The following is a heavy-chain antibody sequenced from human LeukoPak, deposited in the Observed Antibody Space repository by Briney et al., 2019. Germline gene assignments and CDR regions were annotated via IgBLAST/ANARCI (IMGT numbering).Heavy chain of an antibody. CDR2: IYYSGST. V-gene: IGHV4-59*01. Sequence: SETLSLTCTVSGGSISSYYWSWIRQPPGKGLEWIGYIYYSGSTNYNPSLKSRVTISVDTSKNQFSLKLSSVTAADTAVYYCARSFPYLDYWGQGTLVTVSS. CDR3: ARSFPYLDY. J-gene: IGHJ4*02. CDR1: GGSISSYY. D-gene: IGHD2-21*01.